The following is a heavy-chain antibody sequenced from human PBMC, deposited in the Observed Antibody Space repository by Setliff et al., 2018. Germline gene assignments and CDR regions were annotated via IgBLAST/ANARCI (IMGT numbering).Heavy chain of an antibody. CDR1: EFSLSAFH. D-gene: IGHD2-15*01. J-gene: IGHJ4*02. V-gene: IGHV3-NL1*01. Sequence: PGGSLRLSCVASEFSLSAFHMHWVRQAPGKGLEWVSSVYNGNDETNYPDSLKGRFTISRDNSKNTLYLQMNSLRPEDTALYYCAKVRALTYCRGDSCYCFDYWGQGTLVTVSS. CDR2: VYNGNDET. CDR3: AKVRALTYCRGDSCYCFDY.